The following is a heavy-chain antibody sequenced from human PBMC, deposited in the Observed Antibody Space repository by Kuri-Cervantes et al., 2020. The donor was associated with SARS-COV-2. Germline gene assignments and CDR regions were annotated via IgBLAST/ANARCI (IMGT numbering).Heavy chain of an antibody. Sequence: SQTLSLICAISGDSVSSNSAAWNWIRRSPSRGLEWLGRTYYRSKWYNECAVSVKSRITINPDTTKNRFYLQLNSVTPEDTAVYYCASESSWGESYFSWGQGTLVTVSS. J-gene: IGHJ5*02. CDR1: GDSVSSNSAA. CDR2: TYYRSKWYN. D-gene: IGHD1-26*01. V-gene: IGHV6-1*01. CDR3: ASESSWGESYFS.